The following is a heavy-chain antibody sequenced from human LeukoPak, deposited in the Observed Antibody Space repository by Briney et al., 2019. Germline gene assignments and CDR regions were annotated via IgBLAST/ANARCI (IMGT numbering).Heavy chain of an antibody. CDR2: INHSGST. D-gene: IGHD5-18*01. CDR3: ASLIQDY. CDR1: GGSFSGYY. Sequence: SSETLSLTCAVYGGSFSGYYWSWIRQPPGKGLEWIGEINHSGSTNYNPSLKSRVTISVDTSKNQFSLKLSSVTAADTAVYYCASLIQDYWGQGTLVTVSS. V-gene: IGHV4-34*01. J-gene: IGHJ4*02.